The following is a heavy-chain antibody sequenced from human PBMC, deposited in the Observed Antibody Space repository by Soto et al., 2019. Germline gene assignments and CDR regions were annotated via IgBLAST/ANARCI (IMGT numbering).Heavy chain of an antibody. J-gene: IGHJ6*02. V-gene: IGHV1-69*13. Sequence: ASVKVSCKASGGTFSSYAINWVRQAPGQGLEWMGGIIPIFGTANYAQKFQGRVTITADESTSTAYMELSSLRSEDTAVYYCAREEGVTYYDILTGYYGMDVWGQGTTVTVSS. CDR3: AREEGVTYYDILTGYYGMDV. D-gene: IGHD3-9*01. CDR2: IIPIFGTA. CDR1: GGTFSSYA.